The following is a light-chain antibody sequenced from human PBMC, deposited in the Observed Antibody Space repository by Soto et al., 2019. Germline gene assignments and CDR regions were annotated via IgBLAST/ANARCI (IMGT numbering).Light chain of an antibody. Sequence: QSALTQPASVSGSPGQSITISCTGTSSDVGGYNYVSWYQQHPGKAPKLMIYEVSNRPSGVSHRFSGSKSGNTASLTISGLQAEDEADYYCTSFTSSSTLVFGRGTKLIVL. CDR2: EVS. CDR3: TSFTSSSTLV. J-gene: IGLJ2*01. V-gene: IGLV2-14*01. CDR1: SSDVGGYNY.